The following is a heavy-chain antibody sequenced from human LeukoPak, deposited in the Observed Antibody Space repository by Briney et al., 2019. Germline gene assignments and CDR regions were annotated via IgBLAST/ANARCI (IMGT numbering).Heavy chain of an antibody. V-gene: IGHV1-69*13. J-gene: IGHJ5*02. CDR3: AKDYSNKRTGTTP. Sequence: SVKVSCKASGGTFSSYAISWVRQAPGQGLEWMGGIIPIFGTANYAQKFQGRVTITADESTSTAYMELSSLRSEDTAVYYCAKDYSNKRTGTTPWGQGTPVTVSS. CDR1: GGTFSSYA. CDR2: IIPIFGTA. D-gene: IGHD1-1*01.